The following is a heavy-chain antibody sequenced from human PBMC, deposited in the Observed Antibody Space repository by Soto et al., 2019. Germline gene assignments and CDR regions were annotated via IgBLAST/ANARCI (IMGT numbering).Heavy chain of an antibody. D-gene: IGHD6-6*01. CDR3: AREFSNSPEAFDY. CDR2: IYYTGST. V-gene: IGHV4-61*01. Sequence: XETLTLTCTVSGCSVNSDNFYWSWIRQPPGRGLEWIGYIYYTGSTNYNPSLKSRVTLSIDTSRNQFSLKLSSVTPADTAVYYCAREFSNSPEAFDYWGQGSLVTVSS. J-gene: IGHJ4*02. CDR1: GCSVNSDNFY.